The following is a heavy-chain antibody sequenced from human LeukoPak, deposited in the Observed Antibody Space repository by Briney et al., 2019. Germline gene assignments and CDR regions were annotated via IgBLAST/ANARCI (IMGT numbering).Heavy chain of an antibody. CDR2: ISYDGSHK. CDR3: ARDYYDSSGFPDY. V-gene: IGHV3-30*03. J-gene: IGHJ4*02. D-gene: IGHD3-22*01. CDR1: GFTFSNYG. Sequence: GGSLRLSCAASGFTFSNYGIHWVRQAPGKGLEWLAQISYDGSHKYYADSVKGRFTISRDNSKNTLYLQMNSLRAEDTAVYYCARDYYDSSGFPDYWGQGTLVTVSS.